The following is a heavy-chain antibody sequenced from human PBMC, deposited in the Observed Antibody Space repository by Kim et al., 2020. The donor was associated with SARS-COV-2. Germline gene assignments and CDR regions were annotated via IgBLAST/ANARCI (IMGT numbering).Heavy chain of an antibody. J-gene: IGHJ6*02. CDR1: GYTFTSSG. CDR3: AREGSAVRGVVYYYYYYGMDV. CDR2: ISAYNGNT. Sequence: ASVKVSCKASGYTFTSSGISWVRQAPGQGLEWMGWISAYNGNTNYAQKLQGRVTMTTDTSTSTAYMELRSLRSDDTAVYYCAREGSAVRGVVYYYYYYGMDVWGQGTTVTVS. D-gene: IGHD3-10*01. V-gene: IGHV1-18*01.